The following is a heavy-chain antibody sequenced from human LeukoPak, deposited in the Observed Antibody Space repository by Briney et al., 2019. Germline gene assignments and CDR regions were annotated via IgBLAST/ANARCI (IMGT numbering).Heavy chain of an antibody. V-gene: IGHV1-69*13. CDR1: GGTFSSYA. J-gene: IGHJ4*02. D-gene: IGHD5-18*01. CDR3: ARLPDTAMVDFDY. CDR2: IIPIFGTA. Sequence: SVKVSCKASGGTFSSYAISWVRQAPGQGLEWVGGIIPIFGTANYAQKFQGRVTITADESTSTAYMELSSLRSEDTAVYYCARLPDTAMVDFDYWGQGTLVTVSS.